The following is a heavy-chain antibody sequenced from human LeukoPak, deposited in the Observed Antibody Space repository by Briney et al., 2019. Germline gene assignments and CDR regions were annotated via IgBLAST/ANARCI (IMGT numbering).Heavy chain of an antibody. Sequence: GGSLRLSCAASGFTISDYEMNWVRQAPGKGLECISYISGSASTIYSADSVKGRLTISRDNAKNSLYLQMSSLGAEDTAVYYCARLEWFGDMGFYYYAMDVWGKGTTVTVSS. V-gene: IGHV3-48*03. CDR2: ISGSASTI. J-gene: IGHJ6*04. D-gene: IGHD3-3*01. CDR1: GFTISDYE. CDR3: ARLEWFGDMGFYYYAMDV.